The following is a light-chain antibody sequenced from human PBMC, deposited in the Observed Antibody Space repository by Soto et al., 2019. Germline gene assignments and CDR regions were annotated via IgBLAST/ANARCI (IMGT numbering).Light chain of an antibody. J-gene: IGKJ1*01. CDR2: GAS. Sequence: EIVMTQSPATLSVSPGERATLSCRASQSVSSNLAWYQQKPGQAPRILIYGASTRATGIPARFSGSGSGTAFTLTISSLQSEDFAVYYCQQYNNWPRWTFGQGTKVEIK. CDR1: QSVSSN. V-gene: IGKV3-15*01. CDR3: QQYNNWPRWT.